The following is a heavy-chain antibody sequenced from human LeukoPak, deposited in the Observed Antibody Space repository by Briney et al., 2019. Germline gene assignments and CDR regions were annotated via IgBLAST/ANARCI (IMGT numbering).Heavy chain of an antibody. J-gene: IGHJ6*02. CDR1: GFTFSDYY. V-gene: IGHV3-11*01. Sequence: KSGGSLRLSCAASGFTFSDYYMSWIRQAPGKGLEWVSYISSSGTTMYYRDSVKGRFTISRDNAKNSLYLQMNSLRAEDTAVYYCARRRGYGSLLDGMDVWGQGTTVTVSS. CDR2: ISSSGTTM. CDR3: ARRRGYGSLLDGMDV. D-gene: IGHD5-18*01.